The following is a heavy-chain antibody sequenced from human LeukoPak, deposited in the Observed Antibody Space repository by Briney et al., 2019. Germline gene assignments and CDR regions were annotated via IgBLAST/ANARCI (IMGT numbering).Heavy chain of an antibody. J-gene: IGHJ4*02. D-gene: IGHD5-18*01. V-gene: IGHV1-8*03. Sequence: ASVKASCKASGYTFTSYDINWVRQATGQGLEWMGWMNPNSGNTGYAQKFQGRVTITRNTSISTAYMELSSLRSEDTAVYYCARAASGGYSYGLDYWGQGTLVTVSS. CDR1: GYTFTSYD. CDR2: MNPNSGNT. CDR3: ARAASGGYSYGLDY.